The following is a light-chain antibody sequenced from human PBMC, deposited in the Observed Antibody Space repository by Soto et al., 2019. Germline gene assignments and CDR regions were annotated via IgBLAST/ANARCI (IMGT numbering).Light chain of an antibody. Sequence: DIVLTQSPGTLSVSPGERVTFSCRASQSVSRYLAWYQQKPGQAPRLLIYGASSRATGIPDRFSGSGSGTDFTLTISRLEPEEFAVYYCQQYGSSPRTVGQGTKVDIK. CDR1: QSVSRY. CDR3: QQYGSSPRT. J-gene: IGKJ1*01. V-gene: IGKV3-20*01. CDR2: GAS.